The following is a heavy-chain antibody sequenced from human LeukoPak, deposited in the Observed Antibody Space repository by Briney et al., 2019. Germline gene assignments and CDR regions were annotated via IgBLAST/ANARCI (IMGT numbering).Heavy chain of an antibody. V-gene: IGHV3-23*01. CDR1: GVTFSDHY. D-gene: IGHD2-2*02. CDR3: AKAQPPAPIEYYYCYMDV. Sequence: GGSLRLSCAASGVTFSDHYMEWVRQAPGKGLEWISTISGGADNTYYADSVKGRFTISRDNSKNTLSLQMNSLRAEDTAVYYCAKAQPPAPIEYYYCYMDVWGKGTTVTVSS. CDR2: ISGGADNT. J-gene: IGHJ6*03.